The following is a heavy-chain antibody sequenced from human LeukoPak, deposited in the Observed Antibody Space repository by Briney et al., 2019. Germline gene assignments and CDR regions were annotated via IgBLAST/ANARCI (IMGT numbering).Heavy chain of an antibody. Sequence: SETLSLTCTVSGGSISSGSHYWGWIRQPPGKGLEWIGSIYYSGGTYYNSSLKSRVTISVDTSKNHFSLKLSSVTAADTAVYYCASSTIFGVVANWFDPWGQGTLVTVSS. CDR1: GGSISSGSHY. CDR2: IYYSGGT. CDR3: ASSTIFGVVANWFDP. D-gene: IGHD3-3*01. V-gene: IGHV4-39*02. J-gene: IGHJ5*02.